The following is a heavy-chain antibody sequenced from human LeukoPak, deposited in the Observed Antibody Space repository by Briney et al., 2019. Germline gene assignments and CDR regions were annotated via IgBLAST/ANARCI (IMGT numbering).Heavy chain of an antibody. CDR2: ISSSSDYI. CDR3: ARDNNWNSFDY. V-gene: IGHV3-21*01. Sequence: GGSLRLSCAAPGFTFSSYNMNWVRQAPGKGLEWVSSISSSSDYIYYADSVKGRFTISRDNAKNSLFLQMNSLRAEDTAVYYCARDNNWNSFDYLGQGTLVTVSS. CDR1: GFTFSSYN. J-gene: IGHJ4*02. D-gene: IGHD1-20*01.